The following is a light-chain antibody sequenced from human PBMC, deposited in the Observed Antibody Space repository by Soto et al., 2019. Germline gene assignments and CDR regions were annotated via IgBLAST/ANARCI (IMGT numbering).Light chain of an antibody. CDR3: QHYNTYPWT. J-gene: IGKJ1*01. Sequence: DIQMTQSPSTLSASVGDRVTGTCRASQSISSWLAWYQQKAGKAPKLLIYKASALESGVPSRFSGSGSGTEFTLTISSLEPEDFATYYCQHYNTYPWTFGQGTTGDIK. CDR1: QSISSW. CDR2: KAS. V-gene: IGKV1-5*03.